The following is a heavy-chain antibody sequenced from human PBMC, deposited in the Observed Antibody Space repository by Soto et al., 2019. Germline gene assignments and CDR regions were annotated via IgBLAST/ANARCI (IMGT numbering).Heavy chain of an antibody. V-gene: IGHV3-21*06. CDR2: ISSTTNYI. Sequence: GSLRLSCAASGFTFTRHSMNWVRQAPGKGLEWVSSISSTTNYIYYGDSMKGRFTISRDNAKNSLYLEMNSLRAEDTAVYYCARESEDLTSNFDYWGQGTLVTVSS. CDR1: GFTFTRHS. CDR3: ARESEDLTSNFDY. J-gene: IGHJ4*02.